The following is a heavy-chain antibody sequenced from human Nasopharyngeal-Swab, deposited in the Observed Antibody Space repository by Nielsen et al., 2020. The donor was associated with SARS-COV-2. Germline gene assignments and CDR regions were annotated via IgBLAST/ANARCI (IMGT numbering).Heavy chain of an antibody. CDR2: IIPIFGTA. CDR3: ARIMVRGVIISGYYYGMDV. V-gene: IGHV1-69*13. D-gene: IGHD3-10*01. Sequence: SVKVSCKASGGTFSSYAISWVRQAPGQGFEWMGGIIPIFGTANYAQKFQGRVTITADESTSTAYMELSSLRSEDTAVYYCARIMVRGVIISGYYYGMDVWGQGTTVTVSS. J-gene: IGHJ6*02. CDR1: GGTFSSYA.